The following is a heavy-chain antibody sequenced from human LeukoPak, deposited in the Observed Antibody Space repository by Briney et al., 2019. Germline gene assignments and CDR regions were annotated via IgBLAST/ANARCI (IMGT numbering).Heavy chain of an antibody. CDR1: GFTFSSHW. J-gene: IGHJ5*01. CDR2: IKPDGSEK. CDR3: ARELDS. Sequence: GGSLRLSCAASGFTFSSHWMTWVRQAPGKGLEWVANIKPDGSEKYYVDSVKGRFTISRDNAKNSVYLQMNSLRAEDTALYYCARELDSWGQGTLVTVSS. V-gene: IGHV3-7*01.